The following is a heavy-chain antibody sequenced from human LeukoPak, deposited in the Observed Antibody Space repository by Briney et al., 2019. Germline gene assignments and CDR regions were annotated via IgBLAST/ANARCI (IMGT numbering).Heavy chain of an antibody. D-gene: IGHD3-22*01. CDR1: GFTFDDYG. CDR2: INWNGGST. J-gene: IGHJ4*02. V-gene: IGHV3-20*04. Sequence: GSLRLSCAASGFTFDDYGMRWVRQAPGKGLEWVSGINWNGGSTGYADSVTGRFTISRDNAKNSLYLQMNSLRAEDTAWYYCARVVWGKDSSGVFDYWGQGTLVTVSS. CDR3: ARVVWGKDSSGVFDY.